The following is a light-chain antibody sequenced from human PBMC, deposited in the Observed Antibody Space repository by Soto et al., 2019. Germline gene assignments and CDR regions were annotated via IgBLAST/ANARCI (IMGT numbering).Light chain of an antibody. CDR3: QQYGSSPLT. CDR1: QSVSSNY. Sequence: EIVLTQSPGTLSLSPGERATLSCRASQSVSSNYLAWYQQKPGQAPRLLIYGASIRVTGIPDRFSGSGSGTDFTLTISRLEPEDFAVYYCQQYGSSPLTFGPGTKVDIK. J-gene: IGKJ3*01. CDR2: GAS. V-gene: IGKV3-20*01.